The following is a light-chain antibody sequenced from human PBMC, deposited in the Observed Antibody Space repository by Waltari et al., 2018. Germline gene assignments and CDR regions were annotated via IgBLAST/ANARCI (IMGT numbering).Light chain of an antibody. CDR1: QSVSRF. Sequence: EIVLTQSPGTLSLPPGVRATLSCRASQSVSRFLAGYQQKPAQDPRLLIYEASSRATDIPDRFSGSGSGTDFSLTISRLEPEDFAVYYCQKYGTLPATFGQGTKVEIK. J-gene: IGKJ1*01. CDR3: QKYGTLPAT. V-gene: IGKV3-20*01. CDR2: EAS.